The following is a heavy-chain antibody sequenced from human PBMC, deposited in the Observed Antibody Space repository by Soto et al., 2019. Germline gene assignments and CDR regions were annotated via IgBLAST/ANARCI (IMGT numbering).Heavy chain of an antibody. D-gene: IGHD2-2*01. V-gene: IGHV5-51*01. CDR2: IYPGDSDT. J-gene: IGHJ6*02. Sequence: PGEPLNISCKGSGYSFTSYWIGWVRQMPGKGLEWMGIIYPGDSDTRYSPSFQGQVTISADKSISTAYLQWSSLKASDTAMYYCAKSDCSSTRCYGSYYYYGMDVWGQGTTVTVSS. CDR1: GYSFTSYW. CDR3: AKSDCSSTRCYGSYYYYGMDV.